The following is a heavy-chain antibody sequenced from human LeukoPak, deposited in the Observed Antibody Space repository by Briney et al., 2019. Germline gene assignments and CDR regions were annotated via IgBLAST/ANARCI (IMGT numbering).Heavy chain of an antibody. CDR1: GFTFSRYG. D-gene: IGHD3-10*01. Sequence: GGSLRLSCAASGFTFSRYGMNWVRQAPGKGLEWVAVMSYDGSKIDYADSVKGRFTISRDNSKDTLYLQMNSLRTEDTALYYCAREGEQLWFWGWFDPWGQGTLVTVSS. CDR3: AREGEQLWFWGWFDP. CDR2: MSYDGSKI. V-gene: IGHV3-30*03. J-gene: IGHJ5*02.